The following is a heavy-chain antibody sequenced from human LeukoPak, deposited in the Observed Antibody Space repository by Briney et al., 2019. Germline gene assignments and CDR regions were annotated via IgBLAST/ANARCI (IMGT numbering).Heavy chain of an antibody. D-gene: IGHD3-16*01. CDR1: GFTFGGFN. CDR3: ARDGGGHYFDY. CDR2: ISSSSSSYI. J-gene: IGHJ4*02. Sequence: GGSLRLSCAASGFTFGGFNMNWVRQAPGQGLEWVASISSSSSSYIYNADSVKGRFTISRDNAKNSLYLQMDSLRAEDTAVYYCARDGGGHYFDYWGQGALVTVSS. V-gene: IGHV3-21*01.